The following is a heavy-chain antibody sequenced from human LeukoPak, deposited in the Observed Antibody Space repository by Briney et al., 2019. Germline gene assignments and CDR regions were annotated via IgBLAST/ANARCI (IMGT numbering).Heavy chain of an antibody. D-gene: IGHD3-22*01. V-gene: IGHV1-18*01. CDR1: GYTFISSG. Sequence: GSSVKISCKASGYTFISSGISWVRQAPGQGLEWMGWSSAYNGNKNYAQKLQGRVTMTTDTSTSTAYIELRSLRSDDTAVYYCARDYYDSSGSLYWYFDPWGRGTLVTVSS. CDR2: SSAYNGNK. CDR3: ARDYYDSSGSLYWYFDP. J-gene: IGHJ2*01.